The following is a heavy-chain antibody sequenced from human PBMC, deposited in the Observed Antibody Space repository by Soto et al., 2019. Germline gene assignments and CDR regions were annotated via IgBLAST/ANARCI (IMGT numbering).Heavy chain of an antibody. D-gene: IGHD6-13*01. CDR1: GGSFSGSY. CDR3: ARDIAAAGTLVGNWFDP. J-gene: IGHJ5*02. Sequence: PSETLSLTCAVYGGSFSGSYWSWIRQPPGKGLEWIGEINHSGSTNYNPSLKSRVTISVDTSKNQFSLKLSSVTAADTAVYYCARDIAAAGTLVGNWFDPWGQGTLVTVSS. V-gene: IGHV4-34*01. CDR2: INHSGST.